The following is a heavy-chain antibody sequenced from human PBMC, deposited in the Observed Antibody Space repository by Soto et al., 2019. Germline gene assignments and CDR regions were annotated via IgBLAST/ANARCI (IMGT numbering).Heavy chain of an antibody. V-gene: IGHV1-2*04. J-gene: IGHJ6*03. Sequence: GASVKVSCKASGYTFTGYYMHWVRQAPGQGLEWMGWINPNSGGTNYAQKFQGWVTMTRDTSISTAYMELSRLRSDDTAVYYCARASKVSAMGYYYYYMDVWGKGTTVTVSS. CDR2: INPNSGGT. CDR1: GYTFTGYY. CDR3: ARASKVSAMGYYYYYMDV.